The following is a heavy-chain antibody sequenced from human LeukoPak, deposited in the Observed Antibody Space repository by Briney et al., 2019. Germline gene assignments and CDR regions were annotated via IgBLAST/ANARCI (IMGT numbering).Heavy chain of an antibody. CDR2: ISPYNGNT. V-gene: IGHV1-18*01. Sequence: ASVKVSCKASGYTFTSFGIGWLRQAPGQGLEWMGWISPYNGNTKYAQKFQGRVIMTTDTSTSMVYMELRSLASDDTAVYYCAGQGGYAWSWFDPWGQGTLVTVSS. J-gene: IGHJ5*02. CDR1: GYTFTSFG. D-gene: IGHD3-3*01. CDR3: AGQGGYAWSWFDP.